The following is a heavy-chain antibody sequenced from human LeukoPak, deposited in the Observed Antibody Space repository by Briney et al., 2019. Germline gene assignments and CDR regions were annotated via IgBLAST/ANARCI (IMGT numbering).Heavy chain of an antibody. CDR2: INSDGSST. J-gene: IGHJ3*02. CDR1: GFTFSRYW. Sequence: GGSLRLSCAASGFTFSRYWMHWVRQAPGKGLLWVSRINSDGSSTYYADSVKGRFTTSRDNEKKALHRKMNSLTAEDTAVYYCVLDLFSSFAFDIWGQGTMVTVSS. V-gene: IGHV3-74*01. CDR3: VLDLFSSFAFDI. D-gene: IGHD3/OR15-3a*01.